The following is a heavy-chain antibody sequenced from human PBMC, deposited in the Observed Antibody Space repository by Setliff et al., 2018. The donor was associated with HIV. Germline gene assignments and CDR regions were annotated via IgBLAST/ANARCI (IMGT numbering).Heavy chain of an antibody. CDR1: GFTFSSYT. J-gene: IGHJ4*02. Sequence: GGSLRLSCAASGFTFSSYTMNWVRQAPGKGLEWVAVISYDRSNKFYADSVKGRFTISRDNSKNTLYLQMNSLRAEDTAVYYCAKNLYRSGWSPLDYWGQGTLVTVSS. V-gene: IGHV3-30*18. CDR2: ISYDRSNK. CDR3: AKNLYRSGWSPLDY. D-gene: IGHD6-13*01.